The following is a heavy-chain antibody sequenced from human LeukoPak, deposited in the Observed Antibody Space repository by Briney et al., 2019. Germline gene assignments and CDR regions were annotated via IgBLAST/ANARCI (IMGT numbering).Heavy chain of an antibody. V-gene: IGHV3-21*04. CDR2: ISSSSSYI. D-gene: IGHD1-26*01. J-gene: IGHJ4*02. CDR3: ARVSSGSYGH. CDR1: GFTFSSYS. Sequence: GGSLRLSCAASGFTFSSYSMNWVRQAPGKGLEWVSSISSSSSYIYYADSVKGRFTISRDNAKNSLYLQMNSLKTEDTAVYYCARVSSGSYGHWGQGSLVTVSS.